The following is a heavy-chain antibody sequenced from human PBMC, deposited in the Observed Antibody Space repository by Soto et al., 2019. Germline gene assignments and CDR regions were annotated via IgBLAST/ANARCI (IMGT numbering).Heavy chain of an antibody. CDR1: GFTFSSYA. J-gene: IGHJ4*02. CDR3: AKVSPAGGEYQLLWTGDY. Sequence: GGSLRLSCAASGFTFSSYAMSWVRQAPGKGLEWVSAISGSGGSTYYADSVKGRFTISRDNSKNTLYLQMNSLRAEDTAVYYCAKVSPAGGEYQLLWTGDYWGQGTLVTVSS. V-gene: IGHV3-23*01. CDR2: ISGSGGST. D-gene: IGHD2-2*01.